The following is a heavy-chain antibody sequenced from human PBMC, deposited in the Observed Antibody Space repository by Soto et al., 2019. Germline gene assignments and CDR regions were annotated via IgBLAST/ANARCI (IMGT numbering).Heavy chain of an antibody. CDR1: GLTFSKFE. Sequence: GGSLRLSCEVSGLTFSKFEMTWVRQAPGQGLEWVSSISSDGATIYYADSVKGRFTISRDNDKNLLYLQMNSLKGEDTATYYCVRVGIVARPYWGQGTPVTVSS. V-gene: IGHV3-48*03. CDR3: VRVGIVARPY. D-gene: IGHD2-21*01. CDR2: ISSDGATI. J-gene: IGHJ4*02.